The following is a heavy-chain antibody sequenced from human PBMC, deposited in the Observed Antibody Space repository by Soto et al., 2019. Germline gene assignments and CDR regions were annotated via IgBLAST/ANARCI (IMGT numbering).Heavy chain of an antibody. CDR3: ARSYCGGDCYSAYNWFDP. CDR2: IYCSGST. D-gene: IGHD2-21*02. Sequence: SETLSLTCTVSGGSISSGDYYWSWIRQPPGKGLEWIGYIYCSGSTYYNPSLKSRVTISVDTSKNQFSLKLSSVTAADTAVYYCARSYCGGDCYSAYNWFDPWGQGTLVTVSS. J-gene: IGHJ5*02. V-gene: IGHV4-30-4*01. CDR1: GGSISSGDYY.